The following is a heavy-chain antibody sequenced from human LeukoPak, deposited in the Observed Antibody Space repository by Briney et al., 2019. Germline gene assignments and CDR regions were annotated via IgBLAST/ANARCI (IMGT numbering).Heavy chain of an antibody. CDR1: GFTFSSYA. D-gene: IGHD3-10*01. CDR2: ISGSGGST. Sequence: PGGSLRLSCAASGFTFSSYAMSWVRQAPGKGLEWASAISGSGGSTYYADSVKGRFTISRDNSKNTLYLQMNSLRAEDTAVYYCAKSLGQWFGELQAWGQGTLVTVSS. CDR3: AKSLGQWFGELQA. V-gene: IGHV3-23*01. J-gene: IGHJ5*02.